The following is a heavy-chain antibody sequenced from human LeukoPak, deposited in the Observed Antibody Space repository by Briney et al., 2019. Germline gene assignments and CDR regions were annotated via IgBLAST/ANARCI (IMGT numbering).Heavy chain of an antibody. D-gene: IGHD3-3*01. CDR2: INPNGGGT. Sequence: ASVKVSCKASGNTFTGYYMHWVRQAPGQGLEWMGRINPNGGGTNYAQKFQGRVTMTRDTSISTAYMELSRLRSDDTAVYYCAGFGVVIQDAFDIWGQGTLVTVSS. CDR1: GNTFTGYY. CDR3: AGFGVVIQDAFDI. J-gene: IGHJ3*02. V-gene: IGHV1-2*06.